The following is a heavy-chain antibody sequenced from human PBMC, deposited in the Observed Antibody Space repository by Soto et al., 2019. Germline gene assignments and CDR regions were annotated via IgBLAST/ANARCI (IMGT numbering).Heavy chain of an antibody. CDR2: IYSNDDK. J-gene: IGHJ3*01. D-gene: IGHD5-18*01. CDR3: AHRPNWRYNNGRVAFDF. Sequence: QITLKESGPTLVNPTQTLTLTCAFSGFSISTSGVRVGWIRQPPGKALEWLELIYSNDDKSSCPALNSRLTITKDTTKNQVVLTMTNMDPVDTATYYCAHRPNWRYNNGRVAFDFWGQGTMVTVSS. CDR1: GFSISTSGVR. V-gene: IGHV2-5*01.